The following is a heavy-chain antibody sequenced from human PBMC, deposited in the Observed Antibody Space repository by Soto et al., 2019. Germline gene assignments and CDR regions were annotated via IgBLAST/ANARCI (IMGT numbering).Heavy chain of an antibody. CDR2: ISSNSDTR. V-gene: IGHV3-48*01. CDR3: AKEVDRLTQYYYYAMDV. J-gene: IGHJ6*02. CDR1: GFTFSIYN. Sequence: GGSLRLSCAASGFTFSIYNMNWVRQAPGKGLEWVSYISSNSDTRYYADSVKGRFTISRDKSKNTVFLQINSLTTEDTAVYYCAKEVDRLTQYYYYAMDVWGQGTTVTVSS. D-gene: IGHD3-16*01.